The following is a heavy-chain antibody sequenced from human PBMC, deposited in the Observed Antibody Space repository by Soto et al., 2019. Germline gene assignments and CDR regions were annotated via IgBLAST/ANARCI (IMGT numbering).Heavy chain of an antibody. CDR1: GFSFNAYA. CDR2: LVGSGGDK. CDR3: AKDLIANNGVWEAFDM. J-gene: IGHJ3*02. D-gene: IGHD2-8*01. Sequence: VQLLESGGGLVQPGGSLRLSCAASGFSFNAYAMNWVRQAPGKGLQWVSGLVGSGGDKNYADSVRGRFTVSRDNSKNLLHLQMNSLRDEDAAVYYGAKDLIANNGVWEAFDMWGRGTQVTLSS. V-gene: IGHV3-23*01.